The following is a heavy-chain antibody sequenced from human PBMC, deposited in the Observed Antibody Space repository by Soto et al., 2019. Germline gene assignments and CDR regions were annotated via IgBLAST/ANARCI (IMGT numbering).Heavy chain of an antibody. J-gene: IGHJ6*03. V-gene: IGHV3-53*01. CDR2: IYSGGST. Sequence: PGGSLRLSCSASGFTVSSNYMSWVRQAPGRGLEWVSVIYSGGSTYYADSVKGRFTISRDNSKNTLYLQMNSLRAEDTAVYYCARDMVRGYCSGGSFYSYYYY. CDR3: ARDMVRGYCSGGSFYSYYYY. CDR1: GFTVSSNY. D-gene: IGHD2-15*01.